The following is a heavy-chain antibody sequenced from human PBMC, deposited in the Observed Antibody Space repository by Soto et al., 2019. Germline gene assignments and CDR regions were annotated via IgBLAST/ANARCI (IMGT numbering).Heavy chain of an antibody. V-gene: IGHV1-2*04. CDR1: GHTFTGYY. CDR2: INSNSGGT. J-gene: IGHJ6*02. D-gene: IGHD6-6*01. Sequence: ASLKVSCKGSGHTFTGYYMHWVRQAPGQGLEWMGWINSNSGGTNYAQTFQGWVTMTRDTSISTAYMELSRLRSDDTAVYYCARDLVAARRQYYYYGMDVWGQGTTVTVS. CDR3: ARDLVAARRQYYYYGMDV.